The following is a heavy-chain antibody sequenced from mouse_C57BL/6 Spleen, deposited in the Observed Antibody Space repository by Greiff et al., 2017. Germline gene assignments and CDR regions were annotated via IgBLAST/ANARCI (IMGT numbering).Heavy chain of an antibody. D-gene: IGHD4-1*01. CDR3: ARHELTGSSYVDN. J-gene: IGHJ2*01. V-gene: IGHV5-6*01. CDR2: ISSGGSYT. CDR1: GFTFSSYG. Sequence: EVMLVESGGDLVKPGGSLKLSCAASGFTFSSYGMSWVRQTPDKRLEWVATISSGGSYTYYPDSVKGRFTISRDNAKNTLYLKMSRLKSEDTAMYYCARHELTGSSYVDNWGEGTTLTVAS.